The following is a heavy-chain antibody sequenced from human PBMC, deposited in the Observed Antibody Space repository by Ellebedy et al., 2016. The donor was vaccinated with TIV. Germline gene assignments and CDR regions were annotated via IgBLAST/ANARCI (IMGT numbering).Heavy chain of an antibody. V-gene: IGHV3-7*01. CDR1: GFTFRSYW. Sequence: GESLKISCAVSGFTFRSYWMSWVRQAPGKGLEWVANIRQDGSKNYVDSVKGRFTISRDNAQNSLHLQMNSLGADDTAMYYCASDGSYGDYRSPTHAFVMWGQGTMVSVSS. CDR3: ASDGSYGDYRSPTHAFVM. CDR2: IRQDGSK. D-gene: IGHD4-17*01. J-gene: IGHJ3*02.